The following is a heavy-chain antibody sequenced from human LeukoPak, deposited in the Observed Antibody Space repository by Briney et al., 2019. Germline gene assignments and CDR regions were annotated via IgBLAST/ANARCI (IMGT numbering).Heavy chain of an antibody. CDR3: VSGIGYYYYMDV. V-gene: IGHV3-30*07. CDR1: GFTFSSYA. CDR2: ISYDGSNK. Sequence: PGGSLRLSCAASGFTFSSYAMHWVRQAPGKGLEWVAVISYDGSNKYYADSVKGRFTISRDNSKNTLYLQMNSLRAEDTAVYYCVSGIGYYYYMDVWGKGTTVTVSS. D-gene: IGHD3-10*01. J-gene: IGHJ6*03.